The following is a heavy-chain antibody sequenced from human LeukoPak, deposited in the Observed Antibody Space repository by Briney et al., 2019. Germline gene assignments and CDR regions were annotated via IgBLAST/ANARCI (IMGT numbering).Heavy chain of an antibody. CDR2: INHSGST. CDR1: GGSFSGYY. Sequence: SETLSLTCAVYGGSFSGYYWSWIRQPPGKGLEWIGEINHSGSTNYNPSLKSRVTISVDTSKNQFSLKLSSVTAADTAVYYCVSYYYDSSGYTYFDYWGQGTLVTVSS. J-gene: IGHJ4*02. V-gene: IGHV4-34*01. CDR3: VSYYYDSSGYTYFDY. D-gene: IGHD3-22*01.